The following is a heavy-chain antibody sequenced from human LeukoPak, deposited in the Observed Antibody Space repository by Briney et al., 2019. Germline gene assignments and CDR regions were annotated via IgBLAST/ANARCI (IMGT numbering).Heavy chain of an antibody. CDR1: GFTFSSYS. V-gene: IGHV3-21*01. CDR2: ISSSSSYI. J-gene: IGHJ4*02. Sequence: PGGSLRLSCAASGFTFSSYSMNWVRQAPGKGLEWVSSISSSSSYIYYADSLKGRFTISRDNAKNSLYLQMNSLRAEDTAVYYCARDIGHSYGYPFDYWGQGTLVTVSS. D-gene: IGHD5-18*01. CDR3: ARDIGHSYGYPFDY.